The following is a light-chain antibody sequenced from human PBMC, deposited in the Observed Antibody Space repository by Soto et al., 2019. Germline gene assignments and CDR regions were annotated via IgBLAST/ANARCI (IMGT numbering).Light chain of an antibody. V-gene: IGLV2-14*01. CDR1: IRDVGSYNL. CDR2: EVR. Sequence: QSALTHPASVPGAPVQSITISCTGTIRDVGSYNLVSWYQQRPGEAPKLIISEVRNRPSGISYRFTGSKSGNTASLTISGLQTEDEADYYCSSYTTTSTLVFGGGTKVTV. CDR3: SSYTTTSTLV. J-gene: IGLJ3*02.